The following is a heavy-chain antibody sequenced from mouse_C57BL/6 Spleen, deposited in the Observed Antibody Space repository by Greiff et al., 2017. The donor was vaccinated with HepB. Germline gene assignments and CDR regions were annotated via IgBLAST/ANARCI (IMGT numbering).Heavy chain of an antibody. J-gene: IGHJ4*01. CDR1: GYTFTDYN. CDR3: ASGVWEEGYYAMDY. Sequence: EVQLQQSGPELVKPGASVKMSCKASGYTFTDYNMHWVKQSHGKSLEWIGYINPNNGGTSYNQKFKGKATLTVNKSSSTAYMELRSLTSEDSAVYYCASGVWEEGYYAMDYWGQGTSVTVSS. D-gene: IGHD4-1*01. V-gene: IGHV1-22*01. CDR2: INPNNGGT.